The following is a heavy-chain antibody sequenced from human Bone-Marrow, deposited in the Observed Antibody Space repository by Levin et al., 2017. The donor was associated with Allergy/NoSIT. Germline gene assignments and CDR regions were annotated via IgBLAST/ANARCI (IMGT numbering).Heavy chain of an antibody. Sequence: ASVKVSCKVSGHTFADYYLHWVRQAPGKGLDWMGLIDPEDAETFYAEKFQGRLTITADTSTDTAYMELRNLRSEDTAVYSCATRGAISTLDHWGQGTLLIVSS. J-gene: IGHJ4*02. V-gene: IGHV1-69-2*01. CDR2: IDPEDAET. D-gene: IGHD2-2*01. CDR1: GHTFADYY. CDR3: ATRGAISTLDH.